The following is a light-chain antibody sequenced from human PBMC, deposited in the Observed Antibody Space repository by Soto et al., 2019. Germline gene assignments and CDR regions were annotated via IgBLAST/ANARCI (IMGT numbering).Light chain of an antibody. CDR1: QTVSSY. V-gene: IGKV3-11*01. CDR3: HQRYMWRT. CDR2: GAS. Sequence: IVLTQSPATLSLSPGERATLSCRARQTVSSYLSWYQHKPGQAPRLLIYGASNRATGVPARFSGSGSGTVFTLTISSLESEDSSVYYCHQRYMWRTFGGGTRVEIK. J-gene: IGKJ4*01.